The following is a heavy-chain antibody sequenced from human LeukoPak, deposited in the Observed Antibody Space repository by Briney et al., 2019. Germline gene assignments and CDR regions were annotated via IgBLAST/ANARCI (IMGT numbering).Heavy chain of an antibody. D-gene: IGHD2-2*01. CDR1: GYTFTSYG. CDR3: ARAPLEYQLLFLSV. CDR2: ISAYNGNT. Sequence: ASVKVSCKASGYTFTSYGISWVRQAPGQGLEWIGWISAYNGNTNYAQKLQGRVTMTTDTSTSTAYMELRSLRSDDTAVYYCARAPLEYQLLFLSVWGQGTLVTVSS. V-gene: IGHV1-18*01. J-gene: IGHJ4*02.